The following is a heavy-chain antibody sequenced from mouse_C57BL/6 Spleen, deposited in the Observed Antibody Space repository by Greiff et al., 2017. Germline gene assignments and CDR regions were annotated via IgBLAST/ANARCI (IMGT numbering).Heavy chain of an antibody. CDR1: GYTFTSYW. CDR2: IYPSDSET. J-gene: IGHJ3*01. CDR3: ARSSSGYVDWFAY. Sequence: QVQLQQPGAELVRPGSSVKLSCKASGYTFTSYWMDWVKQRPGQGLEWIGNIYPSDSETHYNQKFKDKATLTVDKSSSTAYMQLSSLTSEDSAVYYCARSSSGYVDWFAYWGQGTLVTVSA. D-gene: IGHD3-2*02. V-gene: IGHV1-61*01.